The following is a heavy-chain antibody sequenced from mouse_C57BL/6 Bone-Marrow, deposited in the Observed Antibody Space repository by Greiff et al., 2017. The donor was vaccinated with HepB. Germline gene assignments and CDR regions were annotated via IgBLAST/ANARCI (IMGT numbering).Heavy chain of an antibody. V-gene: IGHV1-22*01. J-gene: IGHJ3*01. CDR3: ARSRGKGAWFAY. D-gene: IGHD1-1*02. CDR2: INPNNGGT. Sequence: VQLQQSGPELVKPGASVKMSCKASGYTFTDYNMHWVKQSHGKSLEWIGYINPNNGGTSYNQKFKGKATLTVNKSSSTAYMELRSLTSEDSAVYYCARSRGKGAWFAYWGQGTLVTVSA. CDR1: GYTFTDYN.